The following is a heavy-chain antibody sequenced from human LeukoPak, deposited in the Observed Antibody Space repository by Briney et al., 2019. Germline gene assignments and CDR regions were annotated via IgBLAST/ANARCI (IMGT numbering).Heavy chain of an antibody. J-gene: IGHJ4*02. CDR3: ARDKSGDYSMDY. CDR1: GFSFSRYW. V-gene: IGHV3-74*03. CDR2: INEDGSTT. Sequence: GGSLSLSCAASGFSFSRYWMHWVRHSPGKGLVWVSRINEDGSTTTYADSVKGRLTISRDDSENTLYLQMDSLRVEDTAVYYCARDKSGDYSMDYWGQGTLVTVSS. D-gene: IGHD2-21*02.